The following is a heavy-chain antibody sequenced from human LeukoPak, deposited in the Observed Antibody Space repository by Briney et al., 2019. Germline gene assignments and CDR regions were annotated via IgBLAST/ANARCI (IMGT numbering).Heavy chain of an antibody. J-gene: IGHJ6*03. CDR2: ISSTAGTT. V-gene: IGHV3-23*01. CDR1: GFTFSSYA. D-gene: IGHD2-15*01. Sequence: GGSLRLSCAASGFTFSSYAMSWVRQAPGKGLEWVSSISSTAGTTYYADSVKGRFTISRDNSKNTLYLQMNSLRAEDTAIYYCAKNGDRGAYCTGGTCYPYFYYYMDVWGKGTTVTI. CDR3: AKNGDRGAYCTGGTCYPYFYYYMDV.